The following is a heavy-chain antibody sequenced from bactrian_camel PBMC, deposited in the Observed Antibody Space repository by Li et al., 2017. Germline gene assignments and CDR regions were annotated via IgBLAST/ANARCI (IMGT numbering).Heavy chain of an antibody. CDR1: GYTESSFV. D-gene: IGHD1*01. CDR2: IHAYGAV. Sequence: VQLVESGGGSVQAGGSLRLSCAASGYTESSFVMGWFSQAPGKEREGLAAIHAYGAVIYADSVKGRFTIAKDNAVNTLYLQMNSLKPEDTAMYYCAADPSRNPRFTIRGADFRYWGQGTQVTVS. V-gene: IGHV3S53*01. J-gene: IGHJ6*01. CDR3: AADPSRNPRFTIRGADFRY.